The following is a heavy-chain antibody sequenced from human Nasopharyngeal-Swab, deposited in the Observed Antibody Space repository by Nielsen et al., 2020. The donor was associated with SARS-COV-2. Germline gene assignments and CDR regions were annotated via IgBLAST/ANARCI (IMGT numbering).Heavy chain of an antibody. CDR2: MYYSGIA. CDR3: ARVVMVRGVSYYYYMDV. J-gene: IGHJ6*03. V-gene: IGHV4-59*08. D-gene: IGHD3-10*01. Sequence: WIRQPPGKGLEWIGYMYYSGIAYYNPSPKSRVTISVDTSKNQFSLKLSSVTAADTAVYYCARVVMVRGVSYYYYMDVWGKGTTVTVSS.